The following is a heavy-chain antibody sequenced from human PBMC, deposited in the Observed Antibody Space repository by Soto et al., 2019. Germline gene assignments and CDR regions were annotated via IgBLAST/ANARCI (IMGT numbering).Heavy chain of an antibody. Sequence: ASVKVSCKASGYTFTSYGISWVRQAPGQGLEWMGWISAYNGNTNYAQKLQGRVTMTTDTSTSTAYMELRSLRSDDTAVYYCARDLVGGAARPQYYFDYWGQGTLVTVSS. V-gene: IGHV1-18*01. CDR1: GYTFTSYG. J-gene: IGHJ4*02. D-gene: IGHD6-6*01. CDR2: ISAYNGNT. CDR3: ARDLVGGAARPQYYFDY.